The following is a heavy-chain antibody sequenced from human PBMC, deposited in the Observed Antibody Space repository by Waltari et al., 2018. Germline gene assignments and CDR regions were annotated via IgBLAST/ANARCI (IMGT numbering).Heavy chain of an antibody. V-gene: IGHV3-43*01. CDR1: GFTFAAYT. J-gene: IGHJ4*02. CDR2: ISWDGGST. Sequence: EVQLVESGGVVVQPGGSLILSCAASGFTFAAYTLHWVRPAPGKGLEWVSLISWDGGSTYYADSVKGRFTISRDNSKNSLYLQMNSLRTEDTALYYCARGTGAREPWSPDYWGQGTLVTVSS. D-gene: IGHD7-27*01. CDR3: ARGTGAREPWSPDY.